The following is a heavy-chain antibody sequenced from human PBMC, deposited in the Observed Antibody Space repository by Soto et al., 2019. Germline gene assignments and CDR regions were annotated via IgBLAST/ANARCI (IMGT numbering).Heavy chain of an antibody. Sequence: ASVKVSCKASGYTFTSYGISLVRQAPGQGLEWMGWISAYNGNTNYAQKLQGRVTMTTDTSTSTAYMELRSLRSDDTAVYYCARVYSGYDSFLHWGQGTLVTVSS. J-gene: IGHJ1*01. D-gene: IGHD5-12*01. V-gene: IGHV1-18*01. CDR3: ARVYSGYDSFLH. CDR1: GYTFTSYG. CDR2: ISAYNGNT.